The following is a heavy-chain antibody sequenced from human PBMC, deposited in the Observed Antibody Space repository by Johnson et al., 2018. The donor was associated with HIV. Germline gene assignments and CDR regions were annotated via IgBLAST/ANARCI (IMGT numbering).Heavy chain of an antibody. CDR2: IWYDGSNK. V-gene: IGHV3-33*08. J-gene: IGHJ3*02. D-gene: IGHD2-21*01. Sequence: VQLVESGGGVVQPGRSLRLSCAASGFTFSTYVMHWVRQAPGKGLEWVAVIWYDGSNKYYADSVKGRFTISRDNSKNTLYLQMNSLRAEDTAVYYCASGYCGGDCFSWSALSGPFDIWGQGTMVTVSS. CDR3: ASGYCGGDCFSWSALSGPFDI. CDR1: GFTFSTYV.